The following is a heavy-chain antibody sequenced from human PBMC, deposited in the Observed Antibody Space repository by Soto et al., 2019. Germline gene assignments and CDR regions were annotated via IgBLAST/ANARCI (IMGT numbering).Heavy chain of an antibody. CDR2: ISSSGSTI. J-gene: IGHJ4*02. CDR1: GFTFSSYE. D-gene: IGHD5-18*01. V-gene: IGHV3-48*03. Sequence: PGGSLRLSCAASGFTFSSYEMNWVRQAPGKGLEWVSYISSSGSTIYYADSVKGRFTISRDNAKNSLYLQMNSLRAEDTAVYYCARGGQRGYSYMMFDYWGQGTLVTVS. CDR3: ARGGQRGYSYMMFDY.